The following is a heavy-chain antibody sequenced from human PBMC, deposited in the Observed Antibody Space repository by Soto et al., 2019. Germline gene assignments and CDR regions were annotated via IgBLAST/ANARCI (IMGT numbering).Heavy chain of an antibody. D-gene: IGHD5-18*01. CDR3: ARVIQLWLLAFDI. CDR1: GGTFSSYA. V-gene: IGHV1-69*13. Sequence: SVKISCKASGGTFSSYAISWVRQAPGQGLEWMGGIIPIFGTANYAQKFQGRVTITADESTSTAYMELSSLRSEDTAVYYCARVIQLWLLAFDIWGQGTMVTVSS. J-gene: IGHJ3*02. CDR2: IIPIFGTA.